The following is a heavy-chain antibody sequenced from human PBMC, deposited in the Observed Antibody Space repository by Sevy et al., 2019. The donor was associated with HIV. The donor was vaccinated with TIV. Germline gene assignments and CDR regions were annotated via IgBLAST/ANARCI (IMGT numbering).Heavy chain of an antibody. CDR1: GFTFSNAW. D-gene: IGHD3-22*01. Sequence: GGSLRLSCAASGFTFSNAWMSWVRQAPGKGLEWVGRIKSKTDGGTTDYAAPVKGRFTISRDDSKNTLYLQMNSLKTEDTDVYYCTTDKRRDYDSSGYWGQGAFDIWGQGTMVTVSS. V-gene: IGHV3-15*01. CDR3: TTDKRRDYDSSGYWGQGAFDI. CDR2: IKSKTDGGTT. J-gene: IGHJ3*02.